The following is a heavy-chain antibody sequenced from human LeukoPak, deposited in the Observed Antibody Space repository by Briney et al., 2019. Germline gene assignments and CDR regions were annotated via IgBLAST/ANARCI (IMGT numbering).Heavy chain of an antibody. CDR1: GGSISSSNW. Sequence: SETLSLSCTVSGGSISSSNWWSGVRQPPGEGLEWIGEIYHSGRTNYNPSLKSRVTISVDKSKNQFSLKLNSLTAADTAVYYCAREDIVVFNDAFDIWGQGTMVTVSS. CDR2: IYHSGRT. J-gene: IGHJ3*02. CDR3: AREDIVVFNDAFDI. D-gene: IGHD2-15*01. V-gene: IGHV4-4*02.